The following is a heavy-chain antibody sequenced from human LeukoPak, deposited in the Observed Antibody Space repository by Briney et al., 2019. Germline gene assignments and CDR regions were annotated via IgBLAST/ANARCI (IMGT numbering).Heavy chain of an antibody. D-gene: IGHD3-16*01. V-gene: IGHV4-34*01. CDR3: ARGLPIMITFGGVPTSPFDY. CDR2: INHSGST. CDR1: GGSFSGYY. Sequence: SETLSLTFAVYGGSFSGYYWSWIRQPPGKGLEWIGEINHSGSTNYNPSLKSRVTISVDTSKNQFSLKLSSVTAADTAVYYCARGLPIMITFGGVPTSPFDYWGQGTLVTVSS. J-gene: IGHJ4*02.